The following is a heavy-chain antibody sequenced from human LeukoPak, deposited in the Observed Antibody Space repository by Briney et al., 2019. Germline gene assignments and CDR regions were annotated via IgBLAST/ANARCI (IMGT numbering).Heavy chain of an antibody. Sequence: ASVKVSCKASGYTFTSYDINWVRQATGQGLELMGWMNPNSGNTGYAQKFQGRVTMTRNTSISTAYMELSSLRSEDTAVYYCASSTVTTGPDTIAVAGTWGQGTLVTVSS. V-gene: IGHV1-8*01. CDR3: ASSTVTTGPDTIAVAGT. D-gene: IGHD6-19*01. CDR2: MNPNSGNT. CDR1: GYTFTSYD. J-gene: IGHJ4*02.